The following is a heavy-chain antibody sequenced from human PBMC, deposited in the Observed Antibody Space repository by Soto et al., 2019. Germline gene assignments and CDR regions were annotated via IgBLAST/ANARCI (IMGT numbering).Heavy chain of an antibody. J-gene: IGHJ3*02. CDR1: GFTVRSNY. V-gene: IGHV3-66*01. CDR2: IYADGST. Sequence: EVQLVESGGGLVQPGGSLSLSCAASGFTVRSNYMSWVRQAPGKGLEWVSSIYADGSTYYGDSVKGRFTISRDNSHNTLYLQMTSLRAGDAAAYYCTRGPEASRPEGDPFDIWGQGTLVTVSS. CDR3: TRGPEASRPEGDPFDI.